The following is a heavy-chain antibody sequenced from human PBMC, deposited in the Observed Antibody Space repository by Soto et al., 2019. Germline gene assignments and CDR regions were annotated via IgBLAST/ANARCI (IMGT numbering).Heavy chain of an antibody. J-gene: IGHJ6*02. CDR1: GGSISSGGYS. CDR2: IYHSGST. Sequence: SETLSLTCAVSGGSISSGGYSWSWIRQPPGKGLEWIGYIYHSGSTYYNPSLKSRVTISVDRSNNQFSLKLSSVTAADTAVYYCARVSGSYYYGMDVRGQGTMVTVSS. V-gene: IGHV4-30-2*01. D-gene: IGHD1-26*01. CDR3: ARVSGSYYYGMDV.